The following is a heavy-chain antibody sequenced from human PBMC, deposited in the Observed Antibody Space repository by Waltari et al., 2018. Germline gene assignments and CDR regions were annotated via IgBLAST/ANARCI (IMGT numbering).Heavy chain of an antibody. CDR3: AKADRRVGGAYDI. J-gene: IGHJ3*02. V-gene: IGHV3-30*02. Sequence: QVQLVESGGGVVQPGGSLRLSCAASGFTFSSYGMHWVRQAPGKWLEWVAFIRYDGSNKNYAESVESRFTISRDNSKNTLYLQMNSLRAEDTAVYYCAKADRRVGGAYDIWGQGTMVTVSS. CDR1: GFTFSSYG. CDR2: IRYDGSNK. D-gene: IGHD3-16*01.